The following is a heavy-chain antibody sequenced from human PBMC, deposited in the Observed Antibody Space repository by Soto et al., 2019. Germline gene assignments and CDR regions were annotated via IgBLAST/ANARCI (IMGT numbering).Heavy chain of an antibody. Sequence: GGSRRLYRAASGFNFCRSAMHGFRQASGKGLEWVGRISSKANGYATADAASVKGRFTIARDDSKNTAYLQMNSLKTEDTAVYYCTRLRDTAMVFTQPSYYYYMDVWGKGTTVTVSS. D-gene: IGHD5-18*01. J-gene: IGHJ6*03. CDR3: TRLRDTAMVFTQPSYYYYMDV. CDR2: ISSKANGYAT. CDR1: GFNFCRSA. V-gene: IGHV3-73*01.